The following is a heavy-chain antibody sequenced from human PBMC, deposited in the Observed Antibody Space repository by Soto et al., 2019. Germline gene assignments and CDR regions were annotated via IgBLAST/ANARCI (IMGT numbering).Heavy chain of an antibody. CDR1: GYTFTTYF. CDR2: INPTGGDT. Sequence: QVQLVQSGAEVKKPGASVQVSCKTSGYTFTTYFMHWVRQAPGQGFEWMGRINPTGGDTAYAQKFQGTVTVTRDTSTSTVYIELGGLTSKDTAVYYCARGSYASNVFIMDVWGQGTTVTVSS. D-gene: IGHD4-4*01. J-gene: IGHJ6*02. V-gene: IGHV1-46*01. CDR3: ARGSYASNVFIMDV.